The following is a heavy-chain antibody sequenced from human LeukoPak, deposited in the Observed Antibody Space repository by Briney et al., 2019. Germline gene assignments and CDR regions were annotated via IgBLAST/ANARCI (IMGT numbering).Heavy chain of an antibody. V-gene: IGHV4-34*01. J-gene: IGHJ6*03. CDR1: Y. Sequence: KTSETLSLTCAVYYWSWIRQPPGKGLEWIGEINHSGSTNYNPSLKSRVTISVDTSKNQFSLKLSSVTAADTAVYYCARSVEGYCRGGSCYYYSYYMDVWGKGTTVTVSS. CDR3: ARSVEGYCRGGSCYYYSYYMDV. D-gene: IGHD2-15*01. CDR2: INHSGST.